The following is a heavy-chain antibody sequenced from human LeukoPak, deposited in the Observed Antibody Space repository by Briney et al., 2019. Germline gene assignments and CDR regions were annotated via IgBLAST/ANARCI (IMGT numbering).Heavy chain of an antibody. CDR3: ARDRSSYEYYFDY. D-gene: IGHD5-12*01. CDR2: KSYDGTNK. J-gene: IGHJ4*02. V-gene: IGHV3-30-3*01. CDR1: GFPFSNYA. Sequence: GGSLRLSCAASGFPFSNYAMHWVRQAPGKGLEWVAVKSYDGTNKYYADSVKGRFTISRDNSKNTLYLQMSSLRAEDTAVYYCARDRSSYEYYFDYWGQGTLVTVSS.